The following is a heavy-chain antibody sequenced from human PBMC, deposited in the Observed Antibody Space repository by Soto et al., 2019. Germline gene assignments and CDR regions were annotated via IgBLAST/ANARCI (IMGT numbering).Heavy chain of an antibody. CDR3: ARNRLRYFDWLLPNWFDP. V-gene: IGHV1-69*01. CDR2: IIPIFGTA. Sequence: QVQLVQSGAEVKKPGSSVKVSCKASGGTFSSYAISWVRQAPGQGLEWMGGIIPIFGTANYAQKFQGRVTITADQSTSTAYMELSSLRSEDTAVSYCARNRLRYFDWLLPNWFDPWGQGTLVTVSS. D-gene: IGHD3-9*01. CDR1: GGTFSSYA. J-gene: IGHJ5*02.